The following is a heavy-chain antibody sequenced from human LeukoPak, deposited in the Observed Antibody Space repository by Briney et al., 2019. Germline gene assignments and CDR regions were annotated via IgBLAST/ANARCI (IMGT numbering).Heavy chain of an antibody. CDR3: ARAYSSSWYFNWFDP. V-gene: IGHV4-59*08. Sequence: PSETLSLTCTVSGDSITSYFWSWIREPPGKGLEWVGYIFYSGITNYNPSLKSRVTISVDTSKNQFSLKLSSVTAADTAVYYCARAYSSSWYFNWFDPWGQGTLVTVSS. CDR1: GDSITSYF. J-gene: IGHJ5*02. CDR2: IFYSGIT. D-gene: IGHD6-13*01.